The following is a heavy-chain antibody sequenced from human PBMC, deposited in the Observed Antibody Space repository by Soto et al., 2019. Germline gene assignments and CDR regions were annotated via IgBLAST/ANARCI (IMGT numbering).Heavy chain of an antibody. CDR3: AKEALRYSSGP. Sequence: GGSLRLSCAASGFTFSSYGMHWVRQAPGKGLEWVAVISYDGSNKYYADSVKGRFTISRDNSKNTLYLQMNSLRAEDTAVYYCAKEALRYSSGPWGQGTLVTVSS. D-gene: IGHD6-19*01. CDR1: GFTFSSYG. V-gene: IGHV3-30*18. J-gene: IGHJ5*02. CDR2: ISYDGSNK.